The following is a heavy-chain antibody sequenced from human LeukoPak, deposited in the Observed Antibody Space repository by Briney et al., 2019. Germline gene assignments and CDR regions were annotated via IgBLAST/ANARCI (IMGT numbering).Heavy chain of an antibody. CDR1: GASFSGYY. CDR2: INHSGST. V-gene: IGHV4-34*01. Sequence: PSETLSLTCAVYGASFSGYYWSCIRQPPGKGLEWIGEINHSGSTNYNVSLESRVTMSVDTSKNQFTLKLNSVTAADTAVYYCAKLYSSSSRDAFDVWGPGTMVTVSS. J-gene: IGHJ3*01. D-gene: IGHD6-6*01. CDR3: AKLYSSSSRDAFDV.